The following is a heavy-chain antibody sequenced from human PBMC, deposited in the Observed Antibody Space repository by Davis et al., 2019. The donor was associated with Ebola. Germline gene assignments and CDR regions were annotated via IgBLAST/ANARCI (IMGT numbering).Heavy chain of an antibody. CDR1: VITVSSYA. J-gene: IGHJ6*04. CDR2: ISGSGGST. V-gene: IGHV3-23*01. CDR3: AKSGLSFGVVKYHYGMDV. Sequence: GGSLRLSCTDSVITVSSYAMTWVRQAPGKGLEWVSAISGSGGSTYYADSVKGWFTISGDNSKKTLYLQMNSLRVEDTAVYYCAKSGLSFGVVKYHYGMDVWGKGTTVTVSS. D-gene: IGHD3-3*01.